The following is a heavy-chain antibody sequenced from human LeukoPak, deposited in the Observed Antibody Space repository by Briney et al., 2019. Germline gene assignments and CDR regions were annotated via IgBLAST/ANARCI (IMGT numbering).Heavy chain of an antibody. V-gene: IGHV4-39*07. Sequence: SETLSLTCTVSGGSISSSSYYWGWIRQPPGKGLEWIGSIYYSGSTYYNPSLKSRVTISVDTSKNQFSLKLSSVTAADTAVYYCARDQDCSSTSCYPAGFDYWGQGTLVTVSS. CDR3: ARDQDCSSTSCYPAGFDY. J-gene: IGHJ4*02. CDR1: GGSISSSSYY. D-gene: IGHD2-2*01. CDR2: IYYSGST.